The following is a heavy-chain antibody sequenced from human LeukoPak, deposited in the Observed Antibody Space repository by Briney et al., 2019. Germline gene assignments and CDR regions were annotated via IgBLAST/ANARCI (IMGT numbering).Heavy chain of an antibody. V-gene: IGHV1-2*02. J-gene: IGHJ4*02. D-gene: IGHD2-2*01. Sequence: ASVKVSCKASGYTFTDYYMHWVRQAPGQGFEWMGWINPNDGDTNYAQKSQSRVTMTRDTSISTAHMEVSRLRSDDTAVYYCARANFLYCSSSTCLFDYWGQGTLVTVSS. CDR3: ARANFLYCSSSTCLFDY. CDR2: INPNDGDT. CDR1: GYTFTDYY.